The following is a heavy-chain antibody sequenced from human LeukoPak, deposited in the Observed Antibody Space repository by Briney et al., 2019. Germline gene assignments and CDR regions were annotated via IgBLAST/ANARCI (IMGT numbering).Heavy chain of an antibody. D-gene: IGHD6-13*01. J-gene: IGHJ4*02. CDR2: VGSSGGTI. V-gene: IGHV3-48*03. Sequence: SGGSLRLSCAASGFTFSSSEMNWVRQAPGKGLEWVSYVGSSGGTITYADSVKGRFTISRDNAKNSLYLQMNSLRAEDTAIYYCARSGQHLFDFWGQGTLVTVSS. CDR3: ARSGQHLFDF. CDR1: GFTFSSSE.